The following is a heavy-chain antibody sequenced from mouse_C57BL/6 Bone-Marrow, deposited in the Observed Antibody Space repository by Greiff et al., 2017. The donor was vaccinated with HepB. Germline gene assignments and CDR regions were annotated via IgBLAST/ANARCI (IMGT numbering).Heavy chain of an antibody. J-gene: IGHJ1*03. CDR1: GYTFTSYT. D-gene: IGHD2-5*01. Sequence: QVQLQQSGAELARPGASVKMSCKASGYTFTSYTMHWVKQRPGQGLEWIGYINPSSGYTKYNQKFKDKATLTADKSSSTAYMQLSSLTSEDSAVYYCARWETYYSSHWYVDDWGTGTTVTVSS. CDR3: ARWETYYSSHWYVDD. CDR2: INPSSGYT. V-gene: IGHV1-4*01.